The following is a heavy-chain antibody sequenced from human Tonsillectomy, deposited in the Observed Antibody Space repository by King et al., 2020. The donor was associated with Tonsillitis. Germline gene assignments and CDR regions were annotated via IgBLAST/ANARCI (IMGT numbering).Heavy chain of an antibody. Sequence: EVQLVESGGGLIQPGGSLRLSCAASGFTVSSNYMSWVRQAPGKGLEWVSVIYSGGTTYYADSVKGRFTVSRDNSKNTLYLQMNSQRAEDTAVYYCARARPGTTAFDIWGEGTMVTVSS. CDR2: IYSGGTT. D-gene: IGHD1-1*01. V-gene: IGHV3-53*01. J-gene: IGHJ3*02. CDR1: GFTVSSNY. CDR3: ARARPGTTAFDI.